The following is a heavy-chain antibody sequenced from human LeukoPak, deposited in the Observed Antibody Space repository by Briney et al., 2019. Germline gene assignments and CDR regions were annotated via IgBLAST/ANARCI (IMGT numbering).Heavy chain of an antibody. CDR2: IYHSGST. Sequence: SETLSLTSAVSGGPISSGGYSWSWIRQPPGKGLEWIGYIYHSGSTYYNPSLKSRVTISVDRSKNQFSLKLSSVTAADTAVYYCARDPRGPYGMDVWGQGTTVTVSS. CDR1: GGPISSGGYS. CDR3: ARDPRGPYGMDV. D-gene: IGHD2-15*01. V-gene: IGHV4-30-2*01. J-gene: IGHJ6*02.